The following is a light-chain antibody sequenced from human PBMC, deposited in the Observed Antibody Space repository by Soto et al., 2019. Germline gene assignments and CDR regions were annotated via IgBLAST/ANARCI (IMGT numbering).Light chain of an antibody. CDR3: SSYTSSSTGGHV. CDR1: RSDIGGYNY. Sequence: QSALTQPASVSGSPGQSITISCAGTRSDIGGYNYVSWYQQHPGKAPKLLIYEVSNRPSGVSNRFSASKSGNMASLTISGLQAEDEADYYCSSYTSSSTGGHVFGTATKLTVL. V-gene: IGLV2-14*01. CDR2: EVS. J-gene: IGLJ1*01.